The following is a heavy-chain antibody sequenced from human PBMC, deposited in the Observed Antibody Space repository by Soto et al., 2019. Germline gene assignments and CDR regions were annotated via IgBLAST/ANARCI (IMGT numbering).Heavy chain of an antibody. J-gene: IGHJ6*02. CDR3: ARDQEWELLEDYYYYYGMDV. Sequence: ASVKVSCKASGYTFTSYYMHWVRQAPGQGLEWMGIIDPSGGSTSYAQKFQDRVTMTRDTSTSTVYMELSSLRSEDTAVYYCARDQEWELLEDYYYYYGMDVWGQGTTVTVS. CDR2: IDPSGGST. D-gene: IGHD1-26*01. V-gene: IGHV1-46*01. CDR1: GYTFTSYY.